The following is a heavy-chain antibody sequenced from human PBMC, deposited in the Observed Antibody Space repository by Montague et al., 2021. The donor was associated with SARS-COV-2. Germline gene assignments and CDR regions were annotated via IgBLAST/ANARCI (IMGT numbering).Heavy chain of an antibody. CDR3: ARMYCSSTTCSPHYYGLDV. V-gene: IGHV3-21*01. D-gene: IGHD2-2*01. J-gene: IGHJ6*02. Sequence: SLRLSCAASGSYFRNYTINWVRQAPGKGLEWVSSVSSGGVYIHYADPLKGRFIISRDNAKNSVYLQMNSLRAEDTAIYYCARMYCSSTTCSPHYYGLDVWGQGTTVTVSS. CDR2: VSSGGVYI. CDR1: GSYFRNYT.